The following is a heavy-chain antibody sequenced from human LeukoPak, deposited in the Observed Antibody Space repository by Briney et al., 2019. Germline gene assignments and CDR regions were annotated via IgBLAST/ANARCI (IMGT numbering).Heavy chain of an antibody. V-gene: IGHV3-23*01. Sequence: GGSLRLSCAASGFTFSTYGMHWVRQAPGKGLDWVSNMCAGGGRTYYADSVKGRFTISRDNSKNTLNMQIRRLRAEETAEYHCAKSRGLRYYYYGMDVWGQGTTVTVSS. CDR3: AKSRGLRYYYYGMDV. CDR1: GFTFSTYG. CDR2: MCAGGGRT. J-gene: IGHJ6*02. D-gene: IGHD2-21*01.